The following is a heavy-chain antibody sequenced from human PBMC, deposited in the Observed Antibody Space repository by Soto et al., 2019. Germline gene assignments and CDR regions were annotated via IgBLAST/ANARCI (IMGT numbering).Heavy chain of an antibody. D-gene: IGHD2-2*01. J-gene: IGHJ6*02. CDR3: FMIIVVVPAVTDV. CDR1: GFTFSSYA. Sequence: GGSLRLSCAASGFTFSSYAMSWVRQAPGKGLEWVSAISGSGGSTYYADSVKGRFTISRDNSKNTLYLQMNSLRAEDTAVYYFFMIIVVVPAVTDVWGQGTTVPVSS. CDR2: ISGSGGST. V-gene: IGHV3-23*01.